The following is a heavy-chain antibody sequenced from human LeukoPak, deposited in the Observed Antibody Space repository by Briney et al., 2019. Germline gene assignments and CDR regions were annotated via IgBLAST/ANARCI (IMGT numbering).Heavy chain of an antibody. Sequence: GGSLRLSRAASGFTFSSYSMNWVRQAPGKGLELVSYISSSSTTIYYADSVKGRFTISRDNAKNSLYLQMNSLRDEDTAVYYCARDKYRVTTDSFDYWGQGTLVTVSS. CDR1: GFTFSSYS. V-gene: IGHV3-48*02. CDR2: ISSSSTTI. CDR3: ARDKYRVTTDSFDY. J-gene: IGHJ4*02. D-gene: IGHD3-3*01.